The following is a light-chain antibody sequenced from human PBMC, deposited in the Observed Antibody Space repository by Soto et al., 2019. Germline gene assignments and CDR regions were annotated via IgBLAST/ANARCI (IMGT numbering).Light chain of an antibody. J-gene: IGLJ1*01. CDR2: DVS. Sequence: QSALTQPASVSGSPGQSITISCTGTSSDVGGYKYVSWYQQYPAKAPKLMIYDVSNRPSGVSNRFSGSKSGNTASLTISGLQADDEADYYCSSYTSSSTLVFGTGTKATVL. CDR3: SSYTSSSTLV. CDR1: SSDVGGYKY. V-gene: IGLV2-14*03.